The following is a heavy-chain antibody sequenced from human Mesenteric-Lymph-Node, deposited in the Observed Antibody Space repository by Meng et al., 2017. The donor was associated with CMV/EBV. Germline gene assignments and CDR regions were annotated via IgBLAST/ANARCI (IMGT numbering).Heavy chain of an antibody. Sequence: GESLKISCAASGFTFSGSAMHWVRQASGKGLEWVGRIRSKANSYATAYAASVKGRFTISRDDSKNTAYLQMNSLKTEDTAVYYCARDISGSRNYWGQGTLVTVSS. J-gene: IGHJ4*02. V-gene: IGHV3-73*01. CDR3: ARDISGSRNY. CDR2: IRSKANSYAT. CDR1: GFTFSGSA. D-gene: IGHD1-26*01.